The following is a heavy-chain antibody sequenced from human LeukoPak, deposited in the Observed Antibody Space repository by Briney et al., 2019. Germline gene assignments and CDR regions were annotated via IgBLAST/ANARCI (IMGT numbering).Heavy chain of an antibody. Sequence: SVKVSCKASGGTFSSYAISWVRQAPGQGLEWMGRIIPILGIANYAQKFRGRVTITADKSTSTAYMELSSLRSEDTAVYYCATESDAGTPIDYWGQGTLVTVSS. CDR2: IIPILGIA. CDR1: GGTFSSYA. D-gene: IGHD1-1*01. V-gene: IGHV1-69*04. CDR3: ATESDAGTPIDY. J-gene: IGHJ4*02.